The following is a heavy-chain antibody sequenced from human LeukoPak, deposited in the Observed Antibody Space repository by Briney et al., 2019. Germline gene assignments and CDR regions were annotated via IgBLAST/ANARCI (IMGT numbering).Heavy chain of an antibody. CDR2: IYYSGST. Sequence: SETLSLTCTASGGSISSGDYYWSWIRQPPGKGLEWIGYIYYSGSTYYNPSLKSRVTISVDTSKNQFSLKLSSVTAADTAVYYCARGSAGYSGYENYWFDPWGQGTLVTVSS. CDR3: ARGSAGYSGYENYWFDP. V-gene: IGHV4-30-4*01. D-gene: IGHD5-12*01. J-gene: IGHJ5*02. CDR1: GGSISSGDYY.